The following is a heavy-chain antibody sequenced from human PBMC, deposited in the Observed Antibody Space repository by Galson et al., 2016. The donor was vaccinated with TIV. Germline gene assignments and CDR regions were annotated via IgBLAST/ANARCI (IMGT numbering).Heavy chain of an antibody. D-gene: IGHD1-1*01. CDR1: GGSFSGYY. CDR2: IYGSGRT. V-gene: IGHV4-59*01. CDR3: ARIDELLHWIDP. Sequence: ETLSLTCTVWGGSFSGYYWTWVRQPPGKGLEWIGHIYGSGRTIYNPSLKSRVTISADTSNNHFSLMVTSVTAADTAVYYCARIDELLHWIDPWGQGALVIVLS. J-gene: IGHJ5*02.